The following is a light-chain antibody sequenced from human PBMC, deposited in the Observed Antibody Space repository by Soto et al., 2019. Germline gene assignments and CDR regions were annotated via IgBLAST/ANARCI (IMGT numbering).Light chain of an antibody. J-gene: IGLJ2*01. CDR1: ISDVGGYNY. Sequence: QSALTQPASVSGSPGQSITISCTGSISDVGGYNYVSWYQQHPGKAPKLMIYDVNNRPSGVSNRFSASTSGNTASLTISGLQAEDEANYYCSSYTISSTLGVFGGGTKLTVL. CDR3: SSYTISSTLGV. V-gene: IGLV2-14*01. CDR2: DVN.